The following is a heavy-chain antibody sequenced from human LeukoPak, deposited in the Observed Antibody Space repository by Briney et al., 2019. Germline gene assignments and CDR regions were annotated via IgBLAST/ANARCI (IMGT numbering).Heavy chain of an antibody. V-gene: IGHV3-53*01. CDR1: GFTVSGNY. CDR2: IYGGGNI. CDR3: ARNNGMDV. Sequence: GGSLRLSCAASGFTVSGNYMNWVRQAPGKGLEWVSVIYGGGNIYYADSVKGRFTISKDNAKNSLYLQMNSLRAEDTALYHCARNNGMDVWGQGTTVIVSS. J-gene: IGHJ6*02.